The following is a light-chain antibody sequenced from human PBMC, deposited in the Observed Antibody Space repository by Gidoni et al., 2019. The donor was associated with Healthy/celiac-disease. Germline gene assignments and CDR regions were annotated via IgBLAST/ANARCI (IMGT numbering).Light chain of an antibody. CDR3: KQYNNWPPLT. CDR2: GAS. CDR1: QIVSSN. V-gene: IGKV3-15*01. J-gene: IGKJ4*01. Sequence: EILISQSLATLSVSPGETATLSCRASQIVSSNLAWYQQKPGQDPRILIYGASTRANGMPARFSGSGSGTEFTLTISSMQYEDFAVYYCKQYNNWPPLTFGGXTKVEIK.